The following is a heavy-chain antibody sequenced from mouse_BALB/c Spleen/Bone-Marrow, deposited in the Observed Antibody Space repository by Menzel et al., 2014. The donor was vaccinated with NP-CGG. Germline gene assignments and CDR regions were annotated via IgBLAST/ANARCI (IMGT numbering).Heavy chain of an antibody. D-gene: IGHD2-4*01. Sequence: EVQLQQSGAELVKPGASVKLSCTASGFNIKDTFMHWVEQRPDQGLEWIGRIDPANGNTKYDPKFQGKATIKAATSSNTAFLQLNSLTSEDTAVYYCAGSRIYFDYVAYWVQGALVTVSA. CDR1: GFNIKDTF. V-gene: IGHV14-3*02. J-gene: IGHJ3*01. CDR2: IDPANGNT. CDR3: AGSRIYFDYVAY.